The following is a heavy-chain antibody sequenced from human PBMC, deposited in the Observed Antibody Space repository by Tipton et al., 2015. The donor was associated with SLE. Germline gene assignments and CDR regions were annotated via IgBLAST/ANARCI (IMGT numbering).Heavy chain of an antibody. Sequence: GSLRLSCAASGFTFSDYYMSWIRQAPGKGLEWVSFISSSGNTMYYADSVKGRFTISRDNAKNSLYLQMNSLRAEDTAVYYCARDTMGYGPDAFDIWGQGTMVTVSS. CDR1: GFTFSDYY. D-gene: IGHD5-18*01. CDR2: ISSSGNTM. CDR3: ARDTMGYGPDAFDI. J-gene: IGHJ3*02. V-gene: IGHV3-11*04.